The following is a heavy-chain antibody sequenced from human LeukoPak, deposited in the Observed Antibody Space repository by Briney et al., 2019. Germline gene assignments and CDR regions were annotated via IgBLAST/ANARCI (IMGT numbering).Heavy chain of an antibody. V-gene: IGHV3-30*02. CDR2: IRYDGSNK. D-gene: IGHD3-10*01. J-gene: IGHJ4*02. Sequence: GGSLRLSCAASGFTFSSYGMHWVRQAPGKGLEWVAFIRYDGSNKYYADSVKGRFTISRHNSKNTLYLQMNSLRAEDTAVYYCAKDTPHYYGSGSYYDYWGQGTLVTVSS. CDR1: GFTFSSYG. CDR3: AKDTPHYYGSGSYYDY.